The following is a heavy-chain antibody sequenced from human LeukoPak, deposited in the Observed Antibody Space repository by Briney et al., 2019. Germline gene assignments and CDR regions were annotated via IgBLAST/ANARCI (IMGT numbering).Heavy chain of an antibody. J-gene: IGHJ4*02. CDR3: ARAMGGGFDY. D-gene: IGHD3-16*01. CDR2: IYPGDSET. Sequence: GESLKISCKGSGYSFTNYWIGWVRQLPGKGLEWMGSIYPGDSETKYSPSFQGQVTFSADKSIGTAYLQWSSLKVSDTAIYYCARAMGGGFDYWGQGTLVTVSS. V-gene: IGHV5-51*01. CDR1: GYSFTNYW.